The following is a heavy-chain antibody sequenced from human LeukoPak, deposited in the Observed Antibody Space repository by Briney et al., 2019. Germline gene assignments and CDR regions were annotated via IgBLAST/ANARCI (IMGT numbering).Heavy chain of an antibody. Sequence: ASVKLPCKASGYTFTSYGISWVRQAPGQGLEWMGWISAYSGNTNYAQKVQGRVTMTTDTSTSTDYMELRSLRSDDTAVYYCAREKYYGSGSWDFDYWGQGTLVTVSS. CDR1: GYTFTSYG. J-gene: IGHJ4*02. D-gene: IGHD3-10*01. V-gene: IGHV1-18*01. CDR2: ISAYSGNT. CDR3: AREKYYGSGSWDFDY.